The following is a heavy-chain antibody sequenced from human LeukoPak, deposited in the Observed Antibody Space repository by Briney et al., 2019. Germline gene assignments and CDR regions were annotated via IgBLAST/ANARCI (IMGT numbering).Heavy chain of an antibody. D-gene: IGHD5-12*01. CDR3: ARVEEGNPFPEEKVATIECVDY. CDR1: GDTFSSYA. Sequence: ASVKVSCKASGDTFSSYAISWVRQAPGQGLEWMGGIIPIFGTANYAQKFQGRVTITADESTSTAYMELRSLRSDDTAVYYCARVEEGNPFPEEKVATIECVDYWGQGTLVTVSS. J-gene: IGHJ4*02. CDR2: IIPIFGTA. V-gene: IGHV1-69*13.